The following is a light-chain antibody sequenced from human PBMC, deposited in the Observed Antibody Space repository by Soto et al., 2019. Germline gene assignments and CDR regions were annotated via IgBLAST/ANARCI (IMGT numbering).Light chain of an antibody. V-gene: IGLV1-44*01. J-gene: IGLJ1*01. CDR2: VDS. CDR3: KSYAGSNTYV. CDR1: SSNIGANT. Sequence: QSVLSQPPSASGTAGQRVTISCSGGSSNIGANTANWYQQLPGSAPKLLMYVDSQRPSGVPGRFSGSKSGNTASLTVSGLQAADEADYFCKSYAGSNTYVFGSGTKLTVL.